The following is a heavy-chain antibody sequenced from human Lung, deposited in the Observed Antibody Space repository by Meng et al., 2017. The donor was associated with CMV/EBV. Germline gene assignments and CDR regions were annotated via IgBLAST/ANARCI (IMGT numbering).Heavy chain of an antibody. CDR1: GFSFSIYG. CDR2: ISNDGSNE. CDR3: ATVISSYSSTWEYNLYYAYYGMDD. D-gene: IGHD6-13*01. V-gene: IGHV3-30-3*01. Sequence: GGSLRLXXEASGFSFSIYGMHWVRQAPGKGLEWVALISNDGSNEYYADSVEGRFTISRDNSKNTLYLQMNSLRTEDTAVYYCATVISSYSSTWEYNLYYAYYGMDDWGQGTTVXVSS. J-gene: IGHJ6*02.